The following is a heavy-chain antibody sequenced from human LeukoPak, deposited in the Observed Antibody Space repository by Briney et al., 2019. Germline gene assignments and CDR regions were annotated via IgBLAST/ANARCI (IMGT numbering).Heavy chain of an antibody. V-gene: IGHV3-30*02. J-gene: IGHJ4*02. Sequence: QPGGSLRLSCAASGFTFSSYGMHWVRQAPGKGLEWVAFIRYDGSNKYYADSVKGRFTISRDNSKNTLYLQMNSLRAEDTAVYYCAKELNHVWGSYRTSPTFDYWGQGTLVTVSS. CDR1: GFTFSSYG. CDR3: AKELNHVWGSYRTSPTFDY. D-gene: IGHD3-16*02. CDR2: IRYDGSNK.